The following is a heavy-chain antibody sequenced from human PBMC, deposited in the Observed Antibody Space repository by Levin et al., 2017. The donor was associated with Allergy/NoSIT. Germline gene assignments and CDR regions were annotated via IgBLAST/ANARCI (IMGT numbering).Heavy chain of an antibody. V-gene: IGHV3-23*01. Sequence: LSLTCAASGFTLNNYAMSWVRQAPGKGLEWVSAIINSGVGTYYADSVKGRFTISRDNSKNTMYLQMNSLRAEDTAVYFCAKDAIRGSDQPYYFDYWGQGTLVTASS. D-gene: IGHD6-19*01. CDR1: GFTLNNYA. CDR3: AKDAIRGSDQPYYFDY. J-gene: IGHJ4*02. CDR2: IINSGVGT.